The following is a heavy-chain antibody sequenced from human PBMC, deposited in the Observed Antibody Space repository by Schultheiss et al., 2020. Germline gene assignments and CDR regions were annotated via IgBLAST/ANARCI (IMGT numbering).Heavy chain of an antibody. CDR2: ISYDGSNK. J-gene: IGHJ3*02. CDR1: GFTFSGSA. CDR3: ARRDGDAFDI. Sequence: GGSLRLSCAASGFTFSGSAMHWVRQVPGKGLEWVAVISYDGSNKYYADSVKGRFTISRDNAKNSLYLQMNSLRAEDTAVYYCARRDGDAFDIWGQGTMVTVSS. V-gene: IGHV3-30*04. D-gene: IGHD5-24*01.